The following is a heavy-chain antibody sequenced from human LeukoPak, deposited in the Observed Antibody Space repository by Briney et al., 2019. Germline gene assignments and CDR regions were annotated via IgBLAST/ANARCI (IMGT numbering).Heavy chain of an antibody. CDR1: GFTFSSHW. V-gene: IGHV3-9*01. D-gene: IGHD5/OR15-5a*01. Sequence: GGSLRLSCAASGFTFSSHWMHWVRQAPGKGLEWVSGISWNSGSIGYADSVKGRFTISRDNAKNSLYLQMNSLRAGDTALYYCAKDRVYGPASYGMDVWGQGTTVTVSS. CDR3: AKDRVYGPASYGMDV. J-gene: IGHJ6*02. CDR2: ISWNSGSI.